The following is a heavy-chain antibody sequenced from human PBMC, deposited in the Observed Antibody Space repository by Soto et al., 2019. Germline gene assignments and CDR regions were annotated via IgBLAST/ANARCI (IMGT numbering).Heavy chain of an antibody. CDR3: AKSLKVAVGWYYFDY. CDR2: ISGSAGTT. CDR1: GFTFSNYA. J-gene: IGHJ4*02. V-gene: IGHV3-23*01. D-gene: IGHD6-19*01. Sequence: PGGSLRLSCTASGFTFSNYAMNWVRQAPGKGLEWVSTISGSAGTTYYTDSVQGRFTISRDNSKNTLYLQMNSLRAEDTAVYYCAKSLKVAVGWYYFDYWGQGTLVTVS.